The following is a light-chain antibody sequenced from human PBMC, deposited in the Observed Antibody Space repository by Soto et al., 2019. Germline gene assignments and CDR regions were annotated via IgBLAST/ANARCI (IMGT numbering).Light chain of an antibody. V-gene: IGKV3-20*01. CDR2: GAS. CDR1: QSVSSSY. J-gene: IGKJ5*01. CDR3: QQYGGSPTT. Sequence: EIVLTQSPGTLSLSPGERATLSCRASQSVSSSYLAWYQQKPGQAPRLLIYGASSRATGIPDRFSGSGSGTDFTLTISRLELVDFPVYYCQQYGGSPTTFGQGTRLEIK.